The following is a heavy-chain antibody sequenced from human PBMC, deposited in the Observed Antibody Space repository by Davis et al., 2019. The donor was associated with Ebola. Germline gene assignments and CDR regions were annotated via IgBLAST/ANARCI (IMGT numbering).Heavy chain of an antibody. D-gene: IGHD4-11*01. CDR2: IYPGDSDT. J-gene: IGHJ6*03. CDR3: ARCYSNSGGHYYYYYMDV. Sequence: GESLKISCKGSGYSFTSYWIGWVRQMPGKGLEWMGIIYPGDSDTRYSPSFQGQVTISADKSISTAYLQWSSLKASDTAMYYCARCYSNSGGHYYYYYMDVWGKGTTVTVSS. CDR1: GYSFTSYW. V-gene: IGHV5-51*01.